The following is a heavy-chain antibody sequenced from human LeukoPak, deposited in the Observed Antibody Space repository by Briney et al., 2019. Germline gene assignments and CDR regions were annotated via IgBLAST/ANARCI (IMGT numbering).Heavy chain of an antibody. CDR3: ARAATPYDYVWGSYRGLSSYYFDY. Sequence: PSETLSLTCTVSGGSISSYYWSWIRQPPGKGLEWIGYIYYSGSTNYNPSLKSRVTISVDTSKNQFSLKLSSVTAADTAMYYCARAATPYDYVWGSYRGLSSYYFDYWGQGTLVTVSS. CDR1: GGSISSYY. D-gene: IGHD3-16*02. V-gene: IGHV4-59*01. CDR2: IYYSGST. J-gene: IGHJ4*02.